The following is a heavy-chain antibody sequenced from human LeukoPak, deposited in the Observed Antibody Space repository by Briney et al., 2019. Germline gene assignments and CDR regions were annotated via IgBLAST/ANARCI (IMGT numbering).Heavy chain of an antibody. Sequence: SETLSLTCTVSGGSISSSSYSWGWIRQPPGKGLEWIGSIYYSGSTYYNPSLKSRVTISVDTSKNQFSLKLSSVTAADTAVYYCARANYDYVWGSYRRPEYYFDYWGQGTLVTVSS. CDR3: ARANYDYVWGSYRRPEYYFDY. D-gene: IGHD3-16*02. J-gene: IGHJ4*02. CDR2: IYYSGST. CDR1: GGSISSSSYS. V-gene: IGHV4-39*07.